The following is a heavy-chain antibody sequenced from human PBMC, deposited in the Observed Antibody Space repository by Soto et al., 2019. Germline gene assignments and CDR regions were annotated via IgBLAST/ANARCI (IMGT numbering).Heavy chain of an antibody. D-gene: IGHD3-16*01. CDR2: IYYSGST. CDR1: GGSISSYY. Sequence: QVQLQESGPGLVKPSETLSLTCTVSGGSISSYYWSWIRQPPGKGLEWIGYIYYSGSTNYNPSLKSRVTTSVNTSKNQFSLELSSVTAADTAVYYCERRWGGEFDYWGQGTLVTVSS. J-gene: IGHJ4*02. V-gene: IGHV4-59*08. CDR3: ERRWGGEFDY.